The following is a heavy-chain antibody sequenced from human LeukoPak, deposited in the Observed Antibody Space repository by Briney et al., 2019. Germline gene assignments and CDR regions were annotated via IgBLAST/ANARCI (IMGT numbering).Heavy chain of an antibody. CDR3: ASRDYRDTGELL. V-gene: IGHV4-59*08. Sequence: SETLSLTCTVSGGPISSSYWSWIRQPPGKTLEWIGYIYHTGTTKYNPSLKSRVTISIDTSRNHFSLRLTSVTAADSAVYYCASRDYRDTGELLWGQGTLVTVSS. D-gene: IGHD4-17*01. CDR1: GGPISSSY. J-gene: IGHJ4*02. CDR2: IYHTGTT.